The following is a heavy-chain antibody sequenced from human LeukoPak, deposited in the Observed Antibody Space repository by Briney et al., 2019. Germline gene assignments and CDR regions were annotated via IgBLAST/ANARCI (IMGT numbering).Heavy chain of an antibody. CDR2: ISGSGGST. Sequence: WGSLRLSCAASGFTFSSYAMSWVRQAPGKGLEWVSAISGSGGSTYYADSVKGRFTISRDNSKNTLYLQMNSLRAEDTAVYYCAKVQALGYCSSTSCYYFDYWGQGTLVTVSS. D-gene: IGHD2-2*01. J-gene: IGHJ4*02. V-gene: IGHV3-23*01. CDR3: AKVQALGYCSSTSCYYFDY. CDR1: GFTFSSYA.